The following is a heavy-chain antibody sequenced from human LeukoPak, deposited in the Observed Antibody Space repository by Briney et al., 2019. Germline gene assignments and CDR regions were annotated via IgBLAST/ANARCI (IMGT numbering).Heavy chain of an antibody. CDR1: GGSISSGGYS. J-gene: IGHJ4*02. Sequence: PSETLSLTCAVSGGSISSGGYSWSWIRQPPGKGLEWIGYIYHSGSTYYNPSLRSRVTISVDRSKNQFSLKLSSVTAADTAVYYCARDRYGDHTYFDYWGQGTLVTVSS. CDR3: ARDRYGDHTYFDY. V-gene: IGHV4-30-2*01. D-gene: IGHD4-17*01. CDR2: IYHSGST.